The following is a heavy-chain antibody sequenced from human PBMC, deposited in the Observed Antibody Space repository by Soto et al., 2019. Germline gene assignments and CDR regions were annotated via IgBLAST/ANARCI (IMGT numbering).Heavy chain of an antibody. Sequence: GGSLRLSCAASGFTFRSFTMNWVRQAPGKGLEWVSTISSNSAYIYYTDALRGRFTISRDNAKNSLHLQMNSLRAEDAAVYYCTRDASRDSSARGWFDPWGPGTLVTAPQ. CDR1: GFTFRSFT. D-gene: IGHD6-13*01. J-gene: IGHJ5*02. CDR2: ISSNSAYI. CDR3: TRDASRDSSARGWFDP. V-gene: IGHV3-21*01.